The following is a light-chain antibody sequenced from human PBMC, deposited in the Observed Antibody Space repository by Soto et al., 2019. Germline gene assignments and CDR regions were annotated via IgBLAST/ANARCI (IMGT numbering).Light chain of an antibody. J-gene: IGKJ3*01. CDR3: QQDASAGGLT. V-gene: IGKV3-20*01. CDR2: CAS. Sequence: EIVLTQSPGTLSLSPGERATLSCRTSQSISSTYLAWSQQRPGQAPRLLIYCASNRAAGIPDRFSGDGSATDFTLTISRVEPEDFVVYYCQQDASAGGLTFGPGTKLDLK. CDR1: QSISSTY.